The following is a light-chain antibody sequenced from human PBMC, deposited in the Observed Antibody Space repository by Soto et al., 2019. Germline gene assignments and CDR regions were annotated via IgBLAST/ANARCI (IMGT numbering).Light chain of an antibody. Sequence: QSALTQPASVSGSPGQSITISCTGTSSDIGGYNYVSWYQQHPGKAPKLMIYEVSNRPSGVSNRFSGSKSGNTASLTISGLQAEDEADYYCSSYAGSNIWVFGTGTKVTVL. CDR1: SSDIGGYNY. CDR2: EVS. J-gene: IGLJ1*01. CDR3: SSYAGSNIWV. V-gene: IGLV2-14*01.